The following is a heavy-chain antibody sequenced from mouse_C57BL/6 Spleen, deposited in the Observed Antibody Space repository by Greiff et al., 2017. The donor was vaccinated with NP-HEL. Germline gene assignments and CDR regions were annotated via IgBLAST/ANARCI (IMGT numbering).Heavy chain of an antibody. CDR3: ARPPLYYYGSSYWYFDV. J-gene: IGHJ1*03. Sequence: EVKLMESGGGLVKPGGSLKLSCAASGFTFSSYAMSWVRQTPEKRLEWVATISDGGSYTYYPDNVKGRLTISRDNAKNNLYLQMSHLKSEDTAMYYCARPPLYYYGSSYWYFDVWGTGTTVTVSS. D-gene: IGHD1-1*01. CDR1: GFTFSSYA. CDR2: ISDGGSYT. V-gene: IGHV5-4*03.